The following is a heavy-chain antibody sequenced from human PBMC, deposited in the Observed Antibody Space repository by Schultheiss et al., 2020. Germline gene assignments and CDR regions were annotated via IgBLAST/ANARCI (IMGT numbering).Heavy chain of an antibody. CDR2: IYYSGST. J-gene: IGHJ4*02. D-gene: IGHD3-16*01. V-gene: IGHV4-59*01. CDR3: ARGGTSAGDFDY. Sequence: SETLSLTCTVSGGSISNYYWSWIRQPPGKGLEWIGYIYYSGSTNYNPSLKSRVTISVDTSKNQFSLKLSSVTAADTAVYYCARGGTSAGDFDYWGQGTLVTVSS. CDR1: GGSISNYY.